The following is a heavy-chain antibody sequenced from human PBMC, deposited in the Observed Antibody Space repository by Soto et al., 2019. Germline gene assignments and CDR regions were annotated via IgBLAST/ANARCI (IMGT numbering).Heavy chain of an antibody. CDR2: VSHDGRNT. CDR3: AKGGRQWLVTSDGNY. J-gene: IGHJ4*02. Sequence: VQLVESGGGVVQPGRSLRLSCAASGFTFSDYAMHWVRQAPGKGLEWVAVVSHDGRNTHYADSVKGRFTISRDSSKNTVSLKMISLRAEDTAVYYCAKGGRQWLVTSDGNYWGQGALVTVSS. V-gene: IGHV3-30*18. D-gene: IGHD6-19*01. CDR1: GFTFSDYA.